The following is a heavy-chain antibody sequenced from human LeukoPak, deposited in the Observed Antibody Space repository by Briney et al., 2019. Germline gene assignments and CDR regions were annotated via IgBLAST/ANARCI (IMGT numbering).Heavy chain of an antibody. J-gene: IGHJ4*02. D-gene: IGHD3-22*01. Sequence: GGSLRLSCAASGITFTNYWMSWVRQAPGKGLEWVANIIQDGSEKYYVDSVKGRFTIARDNAKNSLYLQMNSVRAGDTAVYYCARGQDSSGYRHLDYWGQGTLVTVSS. CDR3: ARGQDSSGYRHLDY. CDR1: GITFTNYW. CDR2: IIQDGSEK. V-gene: IGHV3-7*01.